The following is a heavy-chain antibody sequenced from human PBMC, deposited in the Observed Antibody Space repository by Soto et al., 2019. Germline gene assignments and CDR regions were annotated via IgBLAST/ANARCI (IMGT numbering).Heavy chain of an antibody. V-gene: IGHV4-4*07. CDR2: IYTSGST. CDR1: GGSISSYY. J-gene: IGHJ3*02. CDR3: ARDRITLANDAFDI. D-gene: IGHD3-10*01. Sequence: SETLSLTCTVSGGSISSYYWSWIRQPAGKGLEWIGRIYTSGSTNYNPSLKSRVTMSVDTSKNQFSLNLSSVTAAADTAVYYCARDRITLANDAFDIWGQGTMVT.